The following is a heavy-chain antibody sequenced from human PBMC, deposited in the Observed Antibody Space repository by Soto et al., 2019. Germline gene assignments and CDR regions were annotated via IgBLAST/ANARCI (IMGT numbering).Heavy chain of an antibody. CDR1: GFTFTKYG. CDR3: ARDRYCRGETCYGDWDYYYGMEV. D-gene: IGHD2-15*01. J-gene: IGHJ6*02. CDR2: IWYDGSNK. Sequence: QVQLVESGGGVVQPGRSLRLSCAASGFTFTKYGMHWVRQAPGKGLEWVAVIWYDGSNKYYVDSVKGRFTISRDNSKNTLYLQMNDLRAEDTAVYYCARDRYCRGETCYGDWDYYYGMEVWGQGTTVTVSS. V-gene: IGHV3-33*01.